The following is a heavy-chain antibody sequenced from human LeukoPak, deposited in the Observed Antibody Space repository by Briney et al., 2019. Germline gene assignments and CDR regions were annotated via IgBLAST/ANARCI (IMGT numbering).Heavy chain of an antibody. Sequence: SETLSLTCTVSGGSISSYYWSWIRQPAGKGLEWIGRIYTSGSTNYNPSLKSRVTMSVDTSKNQFPLKLSSVTAADTAVYYCARDGMYYYDSSGYYYFDYWGQGTLVTVSS. CDR2: IYTSGST. CDR3: ARDGMYYYDSSGYYYFDY. D-gene: IGHD3-22*01. J-gene: IGHJ4*02. V-gene: IGHV4-4*07. CDR1: GGSISSYY.